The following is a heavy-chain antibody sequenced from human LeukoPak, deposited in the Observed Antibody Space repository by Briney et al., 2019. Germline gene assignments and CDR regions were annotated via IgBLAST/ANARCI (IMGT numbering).Heavy chain of an antibody. CDR2: IYTSGST. V-gene: IGHV4-4*07. Sequence: SETLSLTCTVSGGSISNYYWNWIRQPAGKGLEWIGRIYTSGSTNYNPSLKSRVTISVDTSKNQFSLKLSSVTAADTAVYYCARGDYVWGSYTLVYWGQGTLVTVSS. J-gene: IGHJ4*02. CDR1: GGSISNYY. D-gene: IGHD3-16*01. CDR3: ARGDYVWGSYTLVY.